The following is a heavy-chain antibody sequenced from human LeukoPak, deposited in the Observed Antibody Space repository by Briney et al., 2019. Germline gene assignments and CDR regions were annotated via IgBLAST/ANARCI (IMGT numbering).Heavy chain of an antibody. CDR2: IKTDGIST. D-gene: IGHD5-18*01. Sequence: GGSLRLSCAASGFTFSNYWMHWVRQAPGKGLVWVSRIKTDGISTSYADSVKGRFTISRDNAKNTLYLQMNSLRAEDTAVYYCARAGRVDTGFDYWGQGTLVAVSS. CDR3: ARAGRVDTGFDY. J-gene: IGHJ4*02. CDR1: GFTFSNYW. V-gene: IGHV3-74*01.